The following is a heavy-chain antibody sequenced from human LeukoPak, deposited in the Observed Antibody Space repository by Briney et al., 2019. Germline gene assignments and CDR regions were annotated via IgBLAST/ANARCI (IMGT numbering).Heavy chain of an antibody. CDR1: GFTFSSNY. J-gene: IGHJ3*02. CDR2: IYSGGGT. V-gene: IGHV3-66*02. D-gene: IGHD2-21*02. CDR3: ARAVGVTAIHNAFDI. Sequence: GGSLRLSCAASGFTFSSNYMSWVRQAPGKGLEWVSVIYSGGGTDYADSVKGRFTISRDNSKNTLYLQMNSLRAEDTAVYYCARAVGVTAIHNAFDIWGQGTMVTVSS.